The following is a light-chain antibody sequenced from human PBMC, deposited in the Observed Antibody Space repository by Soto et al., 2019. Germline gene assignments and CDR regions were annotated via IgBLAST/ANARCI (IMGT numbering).Light chain of an antibody. Sequence: QSVLTQPPSVSAAPGQKVTISCSGSNSNIGNNYVSWYQQLPGTAPKLLIYDRSNRPSGIPDRFSGYKSGTSATLDITGLQTGDEVDYYCGTWDSSLSAYVIGTGTKVTVL. CDR1: NSNIGNNY. CDR3: GTWDSSLSAYV. J-gene: IGLJ1*01. CDR2: DRS. V-gene: IGLV1-51*01.